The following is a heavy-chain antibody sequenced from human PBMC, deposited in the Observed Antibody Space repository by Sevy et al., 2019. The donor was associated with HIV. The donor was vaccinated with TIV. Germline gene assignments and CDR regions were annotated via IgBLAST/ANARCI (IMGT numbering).Heavy chain of an antibody. CDR1: GFTFSTYS. J-gene: IGHJ5*02. Sequence: GGSLRLSCKASGFTFSTYSMHWVRQAPGKGLEWVSSISRTSTTTYYADSAKGRFTISRDNSKNSLYLQMNSLRDEDTAVYYCAREAYYYDSREENWLDPWGQGTLVTVSS. D-gene: IGHD3-22*01. CDR3: AREAYYYDSREENWLDP. CDR2: ISRTSTTT. V-gene: IGHV3-48*02.